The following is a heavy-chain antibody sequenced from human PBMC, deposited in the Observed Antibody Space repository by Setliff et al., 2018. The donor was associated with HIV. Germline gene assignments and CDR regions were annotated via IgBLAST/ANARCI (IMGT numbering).Heavy chain of an antibody. V-gene: IGHV3-7*01. Sequence: GGSLRLSCSVSGFIFSSYWMNWVRQTPGKGLEWVAKIKQDGSETSYVDSVKGRFTISRDNAKNSVYLQMSSLRVEDTAMYYCTKDHLSGWARDCWGQGTLVTVSS. D-gene: IGHD6-19*01. J-gene: IGHJ4*02. CDR1: GFIFSSYW. CDR3: TKDHLSGWARDC. CDR2: IKQDGSET.